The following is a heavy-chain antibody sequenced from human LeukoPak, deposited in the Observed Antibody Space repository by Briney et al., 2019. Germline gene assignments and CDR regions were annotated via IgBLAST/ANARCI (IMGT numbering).Heavy chain of an antibody. D-gene: IGHD6-19*01. CDR3: ARGGYSSGWYADY. J-gene: IGHJ4*02. CDR1: GFTFSDYY. V-gene: IGHV3-11*04. CDR2: ISTRSSTI. Sequence: PGGSLRLSCVASGFTFSDYYMSWIRQAPGKGLEWLSYISTRSSTIYYADSVKGRFTISRDNAKNSLYLQMNSLRAEDTAVYYCARGGYSSGWYADYWGQGTLVTVSS.